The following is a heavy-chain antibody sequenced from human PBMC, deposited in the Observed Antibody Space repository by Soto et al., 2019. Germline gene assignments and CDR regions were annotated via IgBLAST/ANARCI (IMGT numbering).Heavy chain of an antibody. CDR1: VFTVSSNY. CDR3: ARDLYDSSGYYPY. V-gene: IGHV3-53*01. D-gene: IGHD3-22*01. CDR2: IYSGGST. J-gene: IGHJ4*02. Sequence: WWSLRLSCSASVFTVSSNYMSWFRQAPGKGLEWVSVIYSGGSTYYADSVKGRFTISRDNSKNTLYLQMNSLRAEDTAVYYCARDLYDSSGYYPYWGQGTLVTVSS.